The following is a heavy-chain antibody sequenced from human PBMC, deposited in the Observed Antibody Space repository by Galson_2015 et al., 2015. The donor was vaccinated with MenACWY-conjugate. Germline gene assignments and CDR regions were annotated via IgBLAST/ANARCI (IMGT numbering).Heavy chain of an antibody. Sequence: SLRLSCAASGFTFSDYYMNWVRQAPGKGLEWISYISNTSGFRYYADSVKGRFTISRDDAKNSLYLQMNSLRAEDTAVYYCARDPGGPVAGERGPANYWGQGALVTVSS. D-gene: IGHD6-19*01. CDR2: ISNTSGFR. CDR3: ARDPGGPVAGERGPANY. CDR1: GFTFSDYY. V-gene: IGHV3-11*05. J-gene: IGHJ4*02.